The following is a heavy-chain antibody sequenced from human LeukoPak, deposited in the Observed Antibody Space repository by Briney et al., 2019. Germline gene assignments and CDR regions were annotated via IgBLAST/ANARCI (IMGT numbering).Heavy chain of an antibody. V-gene: IGHV1-3*01. D-gene: IGHD3-3*01. CDR3: ASGRKLRFLEWLLEGSWFDP. CDR2: INAGNGNT. J-gene: IGHJ5*02. Sequence: ASVEVSCKASGYTFTSYAMHWVRQAPGQRLEWMGWINAGNGNTKYSQKFQGRVTITRDTSASTAYMELSSLRSEDTAVYYCASGRKLRFLEWLLEGSWFDPWGQGTLVTVSS. CDR1: GYTFTSYA.